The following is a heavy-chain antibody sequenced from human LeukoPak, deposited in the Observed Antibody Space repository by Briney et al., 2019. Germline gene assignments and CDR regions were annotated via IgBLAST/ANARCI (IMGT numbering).Heavy chain of an antibody. J-gene: IGHJ4*02. CDR1: GDTFNDYT. CDR2: IMPFLDVA. D-gene: IGHD2-15*01. Sequence: SVKVSCKASGDTFNDYTFSWVRQAPGQGLEWMGRIMPFLDVANYAQKFQGRVTITADKSTSTTYMELSSLRSEDTAVYYCARDHCSGGSCHGGHWGQGTLVSVSS. CDR3: ARDHCSGGSCHGGH. V-gene: IGHV1-69*04.